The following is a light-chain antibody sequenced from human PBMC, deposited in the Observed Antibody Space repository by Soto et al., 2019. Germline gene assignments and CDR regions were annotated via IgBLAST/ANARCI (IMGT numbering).Light chain of an antibody. CDR3: QQSFNFPAT. CDR2: AAS. V-gene: IGKV1-39*01. Sequence: DIQMTQSTSSLAASVRARVTITCRASQSIRAHLNWYQHKPGTAPKLLIYAASTLQSGVPSRFSGGGSGTDCTLTISSLQPQEFVTYFCQQSFNFPATFGGCTKVEIK. CDR1: QSIRAH. J-gene: IGKJ4*01.